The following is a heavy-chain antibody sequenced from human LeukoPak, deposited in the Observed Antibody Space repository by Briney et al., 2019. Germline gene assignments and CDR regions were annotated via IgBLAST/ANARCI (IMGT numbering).Heavy chain of an antibody. J-gene: IGHJ4*02. CDR1: GYTFTGYY. CDR3: ATHTPTDPLDY. Sequence: ASVKVSCKASGYTFTGYYMHWVRQAPGQGLEWMGRINPNSSGTNYAQKFQGRVTMTRDTSISTAYMELSRLRSDDTAVYYCATHTPTDPLDYWGQGTLVTVSS. V-gene: IGHV1-2*06. CDR2: INPNSSGT. D-gene: IGHD4-17*01.